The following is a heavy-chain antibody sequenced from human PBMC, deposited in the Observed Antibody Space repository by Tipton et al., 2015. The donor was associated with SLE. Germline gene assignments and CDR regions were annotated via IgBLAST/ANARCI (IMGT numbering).Heavy chain of an antibody. CDR3: ASRGTFWSGYYTPFDY. CDR1: GGSISSSSYY. V-gene: IGHV4-39*07. J-gene: IGHJ4*02. Sequence: TLSLTCTVSGGSISSSSYYWGWIRQPPGKWLEWIGSIYYSGSTYYNPSLKSRVTISVDMSKNQFSLKLSSVTAADTAVYYCASRGTFWSGYYTPFDYWGQGTLVTVSS. D-gene: IGHD3-3*01. CDR2: IYYSGST.